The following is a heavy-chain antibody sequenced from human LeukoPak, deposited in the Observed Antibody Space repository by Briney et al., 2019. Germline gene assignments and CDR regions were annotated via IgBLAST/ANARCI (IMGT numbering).Heavy chain of an antibody. V-gene: IGHV5-51*01. J-gene: IGHJ4*02. CDR2: IYPGDSDT. CDR3: ARRVGGSGSYYYDF. D-gene: IGHD3-10*01. Sequence: GASLQISCEGSGSIFTSYWIGWVRPLRGKGLEWMGIIYPGDSDTRYSPSFQGQVTIAADKSLSTPYLQRSSLKASDTAMYYCARRVGGSGSYYYDFWGQGTLVTVSS. CDR1: GSIFTSYW.